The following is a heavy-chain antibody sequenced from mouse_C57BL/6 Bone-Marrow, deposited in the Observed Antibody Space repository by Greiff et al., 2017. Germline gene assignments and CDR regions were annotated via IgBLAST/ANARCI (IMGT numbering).Heavy chain of an antibody. D-gene: IGHD2-2*01. CDR3: ARSATMVTTGAY. J-gene: IGHJ3*01. CDR2: IDPSDSYT. Sequence: QVQLKQSGAELVKPGASVKLSCKASGYTFTSYWMQWVKQRPGQGLEWIGEIDPSDSYTNYNQKFKGKATLTVDTSSSTAYMQLSSLTSEDSAVYYCARSATMVTTGAYWGQGTLVTVSA. V-gene: IGHV1-50*01. CDR1: GYTFTSYW.